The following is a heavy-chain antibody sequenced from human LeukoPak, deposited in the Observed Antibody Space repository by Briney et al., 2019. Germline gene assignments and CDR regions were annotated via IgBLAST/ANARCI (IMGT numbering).Heavy chain of an antibody. CDR3: ARGRLWSGYDQGRDY. CDR2: ISGSGGST. CDR1: GFTFSSYA. V-gene: IGHV3-23*01. J-gene: IGHJ4*02. Sequence: PGGSLRLSCAASGFTFSSYAMSWVRQAPGKGLEWVSAISGSGGSTYYADSVKGRFTISRDNSKNTLYLQMNSLRAEDTAVYYCARGRLWSGYDQGRDYWGQGTLVTVSS. D-gene: IGHD5-12*01.